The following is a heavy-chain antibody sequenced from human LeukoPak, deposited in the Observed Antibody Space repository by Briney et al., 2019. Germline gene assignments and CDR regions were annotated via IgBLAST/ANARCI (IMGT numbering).Heavy chain of an antibody. J-gene: IGHJ6*02. CDR2: INPNSGGT. D-gene: IGHD2-2*01. Sequence: ASVKVSCKASGYTFTGYYMHWVRQAPEQGLERMGWINPNSGGTNYAQKFQGRVTMTRDTSISTAYMELSRLRSDDTAVYYCARDCSSTSYYYYGMDVWGQGTTVTVSS. V-gene: IGHV1-2*02. CDR3: ARDCSSTSYYYYGMDV. CDR1: GYTFTGYY.